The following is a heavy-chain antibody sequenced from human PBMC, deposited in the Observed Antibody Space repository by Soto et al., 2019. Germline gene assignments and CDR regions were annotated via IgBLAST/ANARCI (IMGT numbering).Heavy chain of an antibody. V-gene: IGHV3-23*01. Sequence: GGSLRLSCAASRFSFSTYTLSWVRRAPGKGLEWVSAISGSGASPSYADSVKGRFTISRDNSKNTLYLQMNSLRAEDTAVYYCANMVRGPMWGQGTLVTVSS. CDR1: RFSFSTYT. CDR3: ANMVRGPM. D-gene: IGHD3-10*01. CDR2: ISGSGASP. J-gene: IGHJ4*02.